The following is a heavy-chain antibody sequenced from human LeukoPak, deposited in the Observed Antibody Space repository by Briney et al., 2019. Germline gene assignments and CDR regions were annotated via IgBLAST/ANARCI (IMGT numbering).Heavy chain of an antibody. D-gene: IGHD6-6*01. CDR1: GGSFSGYY. J-gene: IGHJ4*02. Sequence: SETLSLTCAVYGGSFSGYYWSWIRQPPGKGLEWIGEINHSGGTNYNPSLKSRVTISVDTSKNQFSLKLSSVTAADTAVYYCARARPNPPTYYFDYWGQGTLVTVSS. CDR2: INHSGGT. CDR3: ARARPNPPTYYFDY. V-gene: IGHV4-34*01.